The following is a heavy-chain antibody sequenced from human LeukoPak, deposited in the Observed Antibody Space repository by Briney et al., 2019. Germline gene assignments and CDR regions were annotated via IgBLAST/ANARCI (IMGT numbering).Heavy chain of an antibody. D-gene: IGHD2-2*01. CDR2: IYYSGST. J-gene: IGHJ5*02. CDR3: ASMGYCSSTSCSNWFDP. CDR1: GGSISSGDYY. Sequence: PSETLSLTCTVSGGSISSGDYYWSWIRQPPGKGLEWIGYIYYSGSTNYNPSLKSRVTISVDTSKNQFSLKLSSVTAADTAVYYCASMGYCSSTSCSNWFDPWGQGTLVTVSS. V-gene: IGHV4-61*08.